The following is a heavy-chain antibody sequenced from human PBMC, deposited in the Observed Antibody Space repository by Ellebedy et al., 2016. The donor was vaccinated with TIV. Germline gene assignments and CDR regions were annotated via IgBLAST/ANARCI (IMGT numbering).Heavy chain of an antibody. Sequence: MPSETLSLTCSVSGGSINNYYWTRIRQPPGQGLEWIGDIHHSGNSHIHPSLKSRVTLSLDTSKNQFPLGLSSVTAADTATYYCARDLGRYGMDVWGQGTTVTVSS. CDR1: GGSINNYY. CDR3: ARDLGRYGMDV. CDR2: IHHSGNS. V-gene: IGHV4-59*01. J-gene: IGHJ6*02.